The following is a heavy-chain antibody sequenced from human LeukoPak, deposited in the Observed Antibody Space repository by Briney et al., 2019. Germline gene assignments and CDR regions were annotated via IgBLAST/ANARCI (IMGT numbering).Heavy chain of an antibody. CDR3: ARAYDSSGYWPEYFHH. CDR2: IYGGGST. CDR1: GFTFRSCE. V-gene: IGHV3-53*04. J-gene: IGHJ1*01. D-gene: IGHD3-22*01. Sequence: GGSLRLSCAASGFTFRSCELSWVRQAPGKGLEWVSIIYGGGSTYYADSVNGRFTISRHNSKNTLFLQMNSLRTEDTAVYYCARAYDSSGYWPEYFHHWGQGTLVTVSS.